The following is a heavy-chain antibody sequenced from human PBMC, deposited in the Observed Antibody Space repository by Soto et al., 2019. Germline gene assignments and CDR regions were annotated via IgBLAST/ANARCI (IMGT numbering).Heavy chain of an antibody. Sequence: GGSLRLSCAASGFTFSTYAMSWVRQAPGMGLEWVSAISGSGVSTYYADSVKGRFTISRDNSKNTLYLQMNSLRAEDTAVYYCAKSPGMYYYDSSGYYHYDYWGQGTLVTVSS. CDR1: GFTFSTYA. V-gene: IGHV3-23*01. J-gene: IGHJ4*02. CDR3: AKSPGMYYYDSSGYYHYDY. CDR2: ISGSGVST. D-gene: IGHD3-22*01.